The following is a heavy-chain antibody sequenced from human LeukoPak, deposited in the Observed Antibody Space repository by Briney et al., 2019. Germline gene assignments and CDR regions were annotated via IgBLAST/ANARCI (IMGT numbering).Heavy chain of an antibody. V-gene: IGHV5-51*01. CDR2: IYPGDSGT. CDR3: ARLSFMNYYDSSGSGMDV. CDR1: GYSFRDFW. Sequence: GKSLKISCKGSGYSFRDFWIGWVRQMSGKGLEWMGIIYPGDSGTRYSPSFQGQVTFSVDKSINTAYLQWSSLKASDTAMYYCARLSFMNYYDSSGSGMDVWGQGTTVTVSS. D-gene: IGHD3-22*01. J-gene: IGHJ6*02.